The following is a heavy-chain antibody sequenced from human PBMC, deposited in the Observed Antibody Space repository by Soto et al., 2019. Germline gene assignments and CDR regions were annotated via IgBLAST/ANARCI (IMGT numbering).Heavy chain of an antibody. J-gene: IGHJ4*02. V-gene: IGHV3-23*01. Sequence: PGGSLRLSCAASGFTFSSYAMSWVRQAPGKGLQWVSTISGSGGTTYYADSVKGRFTISRDNSKNTLDLQMNSLRAEDMAVYYCAKGSDFSSSTLFACWGQGTVVTVSS. CDR1: GFTFSSYA. D-gene: IGHD6-6*01. CDR2: ISGSGGTT. CDR3: AKGSDFSSSTLFAC.